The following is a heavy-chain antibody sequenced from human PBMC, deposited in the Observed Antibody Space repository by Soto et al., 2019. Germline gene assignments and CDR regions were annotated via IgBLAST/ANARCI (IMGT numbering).Heavy chain of an antibody. D-gene: IGHD4-17*01. V-gene: IGHV4-31*03. CDR2: IYYSGST. CDR1: GGSISSGGYY. Sequence: SETLSLTCTVSGGSISSGGYYWSWIRQHPGKGLEWIGYIYYSGSTYYNPSLKSRVTISVDTSKNQFSLKLSSVTAADTAAYYCARGRMTTVTDWYFDLWGRGTLVT. CDR3: ARGRMTTVTDWYFDL. J-gene: IGHJ2*01.